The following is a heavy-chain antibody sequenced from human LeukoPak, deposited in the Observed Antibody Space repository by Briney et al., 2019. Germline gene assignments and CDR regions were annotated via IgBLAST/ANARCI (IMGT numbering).Heavy chain of an antibody. Sequence: SETLSLTCAVYGGSFSGYYWSWIRQPPGKGLEWIGSIYHSGSTYYNPSLKSRVTISVDTSKNQFSLKLSSVTAADTAVYYCARSRLYSSGYFIDIWGQGTLVTVSS. V-gene: IGHV4-34*01. CDR2: IYHSGST. J-gene: IGHJ4*02. D-gene: IGHD3-22*01. CDR3: ARSRLYSSGYFIDI. CDR1: GGSFSGYY.